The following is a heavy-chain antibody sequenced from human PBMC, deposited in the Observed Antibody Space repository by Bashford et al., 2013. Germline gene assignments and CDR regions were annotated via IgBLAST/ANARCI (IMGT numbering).Heavy chain of an antibody. V-gene: IGHV1-2*02. CDR2: INPNSGGT. J-gene: IGHJ4*02. CDR3: ARAWGSGWYGSRYFDY. CDR1: GYTFTGYY. D-gene: IGHD6-19*01. Sequence: VKVSCKASGYTFTGYYMHWVRQAPGQGLEWMGWINPNSGGTNYAQKFQGRVTMTRDTSISTAYMELSRLRSDDTAVYYCARAWGSGWYGSRYFDYWGQGTLVTVSS.